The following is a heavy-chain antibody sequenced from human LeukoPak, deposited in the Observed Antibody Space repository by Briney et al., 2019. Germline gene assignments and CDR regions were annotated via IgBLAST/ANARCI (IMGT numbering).Heavy chain of an antibody. CDR2: INPNSGGT. J-gene: IGHJ3*02. CDR3: ARDTYSGSDDAFDI. Sequence: ASVKVSCKASGYTFTGYYMHWVRQAPGQGLEWTGWINPNSGGTNYAQKFQGRVTMTRDTSISTAYMELSRLRSDDTAVYYCARDTYSGSDDAFDIWGQGTMVTVSS. CDR1: GYTFTGYY. V-gene: IGHV1-2*02. D-gene: IGHD1-26*01.